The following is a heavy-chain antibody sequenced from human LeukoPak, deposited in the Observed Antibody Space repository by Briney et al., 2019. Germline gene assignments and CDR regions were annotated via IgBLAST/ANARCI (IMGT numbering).Heavy chain of an antibody. Sequence: GGSLRLSCAASGFTLSSYEMNWVRQAPGKGLEWVSYINSSGNTKHYADSVKGRFTISRDSAKNSLYLQMYSLRAEDTAVYYCARVLTNSRSLWGQGALVTVVS. CDR1: GFTLSSYE. J-gene: IGHJ4*02. D-gene: IGHD4-23*01. CDR3: ARVLTNSRSL. CDR2: INSSGNTK. V-gene: IGHV3-48*03.